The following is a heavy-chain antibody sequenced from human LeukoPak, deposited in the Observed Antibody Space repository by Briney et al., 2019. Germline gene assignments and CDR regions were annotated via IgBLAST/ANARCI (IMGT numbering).Heavy chain of an antibody. J-gene: IGHJ4*02. D-gene: IGHD2-21*02. CDR3: ARDGYCGGDCYPY. CDR1: GGSISSYY. Sequence: PSETLSLTCTVSGGSISSYYWSWIRQPAGKGLEWVGRIYTSGSTKYNPSLKSRVTMSVDTSKNQFSLKLSSVTAADTAVYYCARDGYCGGDCYPYWGQGTLVTVSS. CDR2: IYTSGST. V-gene: IGHV4-4*07.